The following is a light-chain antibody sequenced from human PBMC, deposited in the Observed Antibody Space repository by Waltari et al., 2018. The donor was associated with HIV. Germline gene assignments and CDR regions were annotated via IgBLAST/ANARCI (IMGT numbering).Light chain of an antibody. CDR2: GKD. CDR1: SLRKYS. Sequence: SSELTQDPAVSVALGQTVRITCQGDSLRKYSANWYQQKPGQAPVVVMYGKDNRPSGIPARFSGSSSGNTGSLTITGAQAEDEADYYWESRHSNDKHYVFGTGTKVTV. V-gene: IGLV3-19*01. CDR3: ESRHSNDKHYV. J-gene: IGLJ1*01.